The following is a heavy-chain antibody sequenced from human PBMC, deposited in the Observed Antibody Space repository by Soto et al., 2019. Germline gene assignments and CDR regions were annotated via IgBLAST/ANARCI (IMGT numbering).Heavy chain of an antibody. CDR3: AKGGTGRVWLRWLDP. D-gene: IGHD5-18*01. CDR2: IYNKGNT. V-gene: IGHV4-59*11. J-gene: IGHJ5*02. Sequence: QMQLQESGPGLVKASETLSLTCTVSGASISSHYWSWIRQPPGKGLEWIGYIYNKGNTNYKPSLKSRVTISGAKSKNQFSLHLTSLTAADTAVYYCAKGGTGRVWLRWLDPWGQGSLVTVSS. CDR1: GASISSHY.